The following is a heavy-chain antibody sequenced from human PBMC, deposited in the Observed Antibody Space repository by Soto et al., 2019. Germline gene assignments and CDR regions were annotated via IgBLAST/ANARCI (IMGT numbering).Heavy chain of an antibody. V-gene: IGHV1-69*01. CDR3: ARVLYYGSGSYSPYSMAV. J-gene: IGHJ6*02. CDR2: VSPPFRTS. CDR1: GVSFNNNG. D-gene: IGHD3-10*01. Sequence: QVQLVQSGAEVKKPGSSVKVSCKTSGVSFNNNGIGWVRQAPGHGLEWMGGVSPPFRTSNYARKFQGRISITADASTGTVNMELSSLTSEDTAQYYCARVLYYGSGSYSPYSMAVWGQGTTVTASS.